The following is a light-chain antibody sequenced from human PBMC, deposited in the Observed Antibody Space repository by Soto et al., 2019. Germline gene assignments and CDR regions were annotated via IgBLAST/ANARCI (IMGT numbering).Light chain of an antibody. CDR3: GTWDSSLSAYV. CDR2: DNN. V-gene: IGLV1-51*01. CDR1: SSNIGNNY. J-gene: IGLJ1*01. Sequence: QSVLTQPPSVSAAPGQKGTISCSGSSSNIGNNYVSWYQQLPGTAPKLLIYDNNKRPSGIPDRFSGAKSGTSATLGITGLQTGDEADYYCGTWDSSLSAYVFGTGTQVTVL.